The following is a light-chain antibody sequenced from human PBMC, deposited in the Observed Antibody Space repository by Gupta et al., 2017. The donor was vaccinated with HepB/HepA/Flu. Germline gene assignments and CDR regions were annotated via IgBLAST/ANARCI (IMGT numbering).Light chain of an antibody. J-gene: IGKJ1*01. CDR2: VAS. V-gene: IGKV3-20*01. CDR1: QSVSNNW. Sequence: SPGTLSLSPGERATLSCRASQSVSNNWLAWYQQKPGQTPRLLLYVASSRATGIPDRFSGSGSGTDFSLTISRLEPEDFAVYYCQQYGSSPRTFGQGTRVEIK. CDR3: QQYGSSPRT.